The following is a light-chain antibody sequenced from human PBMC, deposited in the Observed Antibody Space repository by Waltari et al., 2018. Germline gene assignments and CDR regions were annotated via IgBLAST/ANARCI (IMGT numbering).Light chain of an antibody. CDR1: QSVSSK. Sequence: EIVMTQSPGTLSVSPGEGATLPCRASQSVSSKVAWYQQRPGQAPRLLIFGGSTRATGIPARFSGSESGTEFTLNISSLQSEDSGVYFCQQYTTRPLTFGGGTKVEI. CDR2: GGS. CDR3: QQYTTRPLT. V-gene: IGKV3-15*01. J-gene: IGKJ4*01.